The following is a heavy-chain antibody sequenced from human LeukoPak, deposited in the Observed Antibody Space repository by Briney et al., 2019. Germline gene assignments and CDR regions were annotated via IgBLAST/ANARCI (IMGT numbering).Heavy chain of an antibody. D-gene: IGHD3-16*01. V-gene: IGHV1-3*01. Sequence: GASVKVSCKASGYTFTSYAMHWVRQAPGQRLEWMGWISAGNGNTKYSQKFQGRVTITRDTSASTAYMELSSLRSEDTAVYYCARDGPNYYDYVWGSYSHWGQGTLVTVSS. CDR2: ISAGNGNT. J-gene: IGHJ4*02. CDR1: GYTFTSYA. CDR3: ARDGPNYYDYVWGSYSH.